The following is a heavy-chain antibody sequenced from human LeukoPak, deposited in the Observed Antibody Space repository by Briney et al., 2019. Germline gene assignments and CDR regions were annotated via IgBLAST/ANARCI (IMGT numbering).Heavy chain of an antibody. V-gene: IGHV4-59*01. J-gene: IGHJ4*02. CDR3: ARGGITGTFDY. CDR2: IYYSGST. D-gene: IGHD1-20*01. CDR1: GGSISSYY. Sequence: PSETLSLTCTVSGGSISSYYWSWIRQPPGKGLEWIGYIYYSGSTNYNPSLKGRVTISVDTSKSQFSLKLSSVTAADTAVYYCARGGITGTFDYWGQGTLVTVSS.